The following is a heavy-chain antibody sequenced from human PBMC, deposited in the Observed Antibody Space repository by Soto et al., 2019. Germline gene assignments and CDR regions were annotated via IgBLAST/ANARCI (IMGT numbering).Heavy chain of an antibody. CDR2: ISGSGGST. CDR3: AKDVLLWFGVSYYFDY. CDR1: GFTFSSYA. J-gene: IGHJ4*02. D-gene: IGHD3-10*01. Sequence: PGGSLRLSCAASGFTFSSYAMSWVRQAPGKGLEWVSAISGSGGSTYYADSVKGRFTISGDNSKNTLYPQMNSLRAEDTAVYYCAKDVLLWFGVSYYFDYWGQGTLVTVSS. V-gene: IGHV3-23*01.